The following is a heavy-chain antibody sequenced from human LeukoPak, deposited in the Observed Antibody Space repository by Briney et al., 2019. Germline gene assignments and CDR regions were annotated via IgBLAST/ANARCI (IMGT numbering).Heavy chain of an antibody. CDR2: IKSKTDGGTT. CDR3: ARDAYGDYVLPYYYGMDV. J-gene: IGHJ6*02. CDR1: GFTFSNAW. Sequence: GGSLRLSCAASGFTFSNAWMSWVRQAPGKGLEWVGRIKSKTDGGTTDYAAPVKGRFTISRDNAKNSLYLQMNSLRAEDTAVYYCARDAYGDYVLPYYYGMDVWGQGTTVTVSS. V-gene: IGHV3-15*01. D-gene: IGHD4-17*01.